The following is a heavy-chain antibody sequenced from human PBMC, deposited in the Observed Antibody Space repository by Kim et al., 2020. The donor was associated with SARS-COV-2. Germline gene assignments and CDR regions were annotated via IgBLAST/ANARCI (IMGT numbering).Heavy chain of an antibody. CDR3: AREVVLTFDY. J-gene: IGHJ4*01. Sequence: GGSLRLSCAASGFTFSSSWMSWVRQPPGKGLEWVANIKQDGSEKYYVDPVKGRFTISRDNAKKSLYLQINSLRAEDTAVYYCAREVVLTFDYWCHGTLVT. CDR1: GFTFSSSW. V-gene: IGHV3-7*03. CDR2: IKQDGSEK.